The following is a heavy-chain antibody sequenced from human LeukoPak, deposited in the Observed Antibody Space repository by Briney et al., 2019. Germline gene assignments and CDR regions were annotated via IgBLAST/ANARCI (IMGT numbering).Heavy chain of an antibody. CDR2: INPNSGGT. Sequence: ASVKVSCKASGYTFTSYYMHWVRQAPGQGLEWMGWINPNSGGTNYAQKFQGRVTMTRDTSISTAYMELSRLRSDDTAVYYCARDGGYCGGDCYQVDFDYWGQGTLVTVSS. J-gene: IGHJ4*02. D-gene: IGHD2-21*02. CDR3: ARDGGYCGGDCYQVDFDY. V-gene: IGHV1-2*02. CDR1: GYTFTSYY.